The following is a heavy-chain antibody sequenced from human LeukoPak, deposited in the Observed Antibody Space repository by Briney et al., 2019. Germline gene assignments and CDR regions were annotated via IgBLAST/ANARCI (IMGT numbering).Heavy chain of an antibody. V-gene: IGHV4-39*07. CDR2: IYYSGST. CDR3: ARDGRFPPEVLPRYFDY. Sequence: SETLSLTCTVSGGSVSSGSYYWGWIRQPPGKGLEWIGNIYYSGSTYYNPSLKSRVTISVETSKNQFSLKLSSVTAADTAVYYCARDGRFPPEVLPRYFDYWGQGTLVTV. D-gene: IGHD1-26*01. CDR1: GGSVSSGSYY. J-gene: IGHJ4*02.